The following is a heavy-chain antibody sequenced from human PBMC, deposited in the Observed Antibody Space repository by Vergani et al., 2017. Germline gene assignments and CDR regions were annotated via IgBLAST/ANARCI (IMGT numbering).Heavy chain of an antibody. Sequence: QVQLVESGGGLVKPRGSLRLSCAASGFTFSDYYMRWIRQAPGQGLVWVSYISSSGSTRYYADSVKGRFTISRDNAKNSLYLQMNSLRAVDTAVYYCARVVTEHYDAFDIWGQGTMVTVSS. CDR2: ISSSGSTR. V-gene: IGHV3-11*01. CDR3: ARVVTEHYDAFDI. D-gene: IGHD5-18*01. J-gene: IGHJ3*02. CDR1: GFTFSDYY.